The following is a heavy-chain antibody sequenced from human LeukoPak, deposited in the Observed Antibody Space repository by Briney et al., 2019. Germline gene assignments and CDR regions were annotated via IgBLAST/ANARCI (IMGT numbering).Heavy chain of an antibody. CDR3: ARLPRIVVVPAAINGEI. Sequence: SETLSVTCTVSGGSISSSSYYWGWIRQPPGKGLEWIGSIYYSGSTYYNPSLKSRVTISVDTSKNQFSLKLSSVTAADTAVYYCARLPRIVVVPAAINGEIWGQGTMVTVSS. CDR2: IYYSGST. J-gene: IGHJ3*02. V-gene: IGHV4-39*01. CDR1: GGSISSSSYY. D-gene: IGHD2-2*01.